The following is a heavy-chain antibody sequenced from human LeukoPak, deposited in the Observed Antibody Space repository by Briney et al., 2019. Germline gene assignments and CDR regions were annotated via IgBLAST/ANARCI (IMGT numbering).Heavy chain of an antibody. J-gene: IGHJ4*02. CDR3: AREDYYDSSGLDY. D-gene: IGHD3-22*01. CDR1: GFTFSSYS. CDR2: ISSSSSYI. V-gene: IGHV3-21*01. Sequence: GGSLRLSCAASGFTFSSYSMNWVRQAPGKGLEWVSSISSSSSYIYYADSVKGRFTISRDNAKNSLYLQMNSLRDEDTAVYYCAREDYYDSSGLDYWGQGTLVTVSS.